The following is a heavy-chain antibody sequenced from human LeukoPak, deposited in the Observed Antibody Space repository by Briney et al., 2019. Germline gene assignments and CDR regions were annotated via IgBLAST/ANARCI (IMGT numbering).Heavy chain of an antibody. CDR1: GGSFSGYY. Sequence: SETLSLTCAVYGGSFSGYYWSWIRQPPGKGLEWIGEINHSGSTNYNPSLKSRVTISVDTSKNQFSLKLSSVTAADTAVYYCARQATYGSGSYYKWFDPWAQGTLVTVSS. D-gene: IGHD3-10*01. J-gene: IGHJ5*02. V-gene: IGHV4-34*01. CDR2: INHSGST. CDR3: ARQATYGSGSYYKWFDP.